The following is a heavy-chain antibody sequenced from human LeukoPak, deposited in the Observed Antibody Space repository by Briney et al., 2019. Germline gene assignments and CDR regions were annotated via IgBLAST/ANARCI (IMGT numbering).Heavy chain of an antibody. D-gene: IGHD1-26*01. J-gene: IGHJ4*02. CDR2: ISSSSSTI. CDR3: ARDRGGSYSAIDY. Sequence: GSLRLSCAASGFTFSSYSMNWVRQAPGKGLEWVSFISSSSSTIYYADSVKGRYTISRDNAKNSLYLQMNSLRAEDTAVYYCARDRGGSYSAIDYWGQGTLVTVSS. V-gene: IGHV3-48*04. CDR1: GFTFSSYS.